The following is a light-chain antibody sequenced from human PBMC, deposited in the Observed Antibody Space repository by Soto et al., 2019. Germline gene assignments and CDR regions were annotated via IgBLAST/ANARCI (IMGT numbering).Light chain of an antibody. J-gene: IGKJ4*01. CDR1: QTVNNNY. CDR2: GAS. CDR3: QQYGRSLT. Sequence: EIVLTQSPGTLSLSPGDRATLSCRASQTVNNNYLAWYQQKPGQAPRFLIYGASTRATGIPDRFSGSGSGTDFTLTISRLEPEDFAVYYWQQYGRSLTFGGGTKVEIK. V-gene: IGKV3-20*01.